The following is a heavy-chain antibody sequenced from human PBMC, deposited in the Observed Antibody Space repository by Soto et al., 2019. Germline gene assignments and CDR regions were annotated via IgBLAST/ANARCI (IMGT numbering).Heavy chain of an antibody. Sequence: QVQLVQSGAEVKKPGSSVKVSCKASGGTFSSYAISWVRQAPGQGLEWMGGIIPIFGTANYAQKFQGRVTIPADESTSTAYMELSSLRSEDTAVYYCARDQGLRPVSDYYYYGMDVWGQGTTVTVSS. CDR1: GGTFSSYA. CDR2: IIPIFGTA. J-gene: IGHJ6*02. D-gene: IGHD4-17*01. V-gene: IGHV1-69*01. CDR3: ARDQGLRPVSDYYYYGMDV.